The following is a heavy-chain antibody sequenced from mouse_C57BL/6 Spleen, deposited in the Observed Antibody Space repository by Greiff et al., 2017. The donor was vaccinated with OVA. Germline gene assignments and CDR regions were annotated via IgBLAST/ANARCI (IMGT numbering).Heavy chain of an antibody. D-gene: IGHD3-2*02. CDR2: IWRGGST. Sequence: VKLMESGPGLVQPSQSLSITCTVSGFSLTSYGVHWVRQSPGKGLEWLGVIWRGGSTDYNAAFMSRLSITKDNSKSQVFFKMNSLQADDTAIYYCAKNEGTAQALFAMDYWGQGTSVTVSS. J-gene: IGHJ4*01. CDR3: AKNEGTAQALFAMDY. V-gene: IGHV2-5*01. CDR1: GFSLTSYG.